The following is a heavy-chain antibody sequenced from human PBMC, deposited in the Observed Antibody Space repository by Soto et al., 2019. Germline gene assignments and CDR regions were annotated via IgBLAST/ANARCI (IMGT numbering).Heavy chain of an antibody. D-gene: IGHD2-2*01. CDR2: IKQDGSET. J-gene: IGHJ5*02. Sequence: VGSLRLSCASSVFFFSAYWMSCVRQSPGKWLEWVASIKQDGSETYYLDSVKGRFTFSRDNAKNSLDLQMSSLRAEDTAVYYCGRGPEAFHTLCNNWFDPWGQGTLVTVSS. V-gene: IGHV3-7*01. CDR3: GRGPEAFHTLCNNWFDP. CDR1: VFFFSAYW.